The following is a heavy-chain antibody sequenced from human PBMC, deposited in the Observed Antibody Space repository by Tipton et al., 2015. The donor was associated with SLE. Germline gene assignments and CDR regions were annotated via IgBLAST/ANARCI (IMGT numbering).Heavy chain of an antibody. CDR3: VRVIVPASRGAFDI. D-gene: IGHD2-2*01. Sequence: TLSLTCTVSGSSISNYYWSWIRQSAGKGLEWIGRVHTSGSTSYNPSLKSRLTMSVDMSNNQLYLRLSSVTAADTALYYCVRVIVPASRGAFDIWGQGTTVTVSS. CDR2: VHTSGST. V-gene: IGHV4-4*07. CDR1: GSSISNYY. J-gene: IGHJ3*02.